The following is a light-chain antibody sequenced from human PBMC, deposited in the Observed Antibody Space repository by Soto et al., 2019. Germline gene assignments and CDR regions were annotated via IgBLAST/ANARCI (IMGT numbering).Light chain of an antibody. CDR1: ESVSTN. J-gene: IGKJ4*01. CDR3: QKYGNSPPIT. V-gene: IGKV3-20*01. Sequence: EIVLTQSPATLSLAPGERVTLSCRASESVSTNLAWYQQKAGQAPRLLIYGASNRATGIPDRFSGSGSGTDFTLTISRLEPEDFAVYYCQKYGNSPPITFGGGTKVDIK. CDR2: GAS.